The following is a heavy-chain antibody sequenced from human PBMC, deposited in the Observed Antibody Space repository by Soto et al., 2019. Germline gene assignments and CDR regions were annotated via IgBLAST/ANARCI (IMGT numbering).Heavy chain of an antibody. CDR3: VGGYPWVGFDY. CDR2: IYYSGST. V-gene: IGHV4-59*08. J-gene: IGHJ4*02. Sequence: ETLSLTCTVSGGSIISYYWSWIRQPPWKGLEWIGYIYYSGSTNYNPSPKSRVTISVDTSKNQFSLKLSSVTAADTAVYICVGGYPWVGFDYWGQGTLVTVS. D-gene: IGHD3-22*01. CDR1: GGSIISYY.